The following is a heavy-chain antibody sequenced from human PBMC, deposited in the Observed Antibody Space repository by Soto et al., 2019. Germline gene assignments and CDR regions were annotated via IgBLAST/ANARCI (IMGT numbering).Heavy chain of an antibody. CDR2: ISGSGGST. Sequence: EVQLLESGGGLVQPGGSLRLSCAASGFTFSSYAMNWVRQAPGKGLEWVSAISGSGGSTSYADSVKGRFTISRDNSKNTLYLQMNSLRAEDTAVYYCAKEVYCSSTSCYYYMDVWGKGTTVTVSS. D-gene: IGHD2-2*01. CDR1: GFTFSSYA. J-gene: IGHJ6*03. CDR3: AKEVYCSSTSCYYYMDV. V-gene: IGHV3-23*01.